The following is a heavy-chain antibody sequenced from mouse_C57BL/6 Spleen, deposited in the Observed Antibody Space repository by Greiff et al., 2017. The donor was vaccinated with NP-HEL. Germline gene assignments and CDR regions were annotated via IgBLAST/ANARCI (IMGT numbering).Heavy chain of an antibody. Sequence: QVQLQQSGAELVKPGASVKISCKASGYAFSSYWMNWVKQRPGKGLEWIGQIYPGDGDTNYNQKFKGKATLTVDTSSSTAYMQLSSLTSEDSAVYYCARMGASPWYFDVWGTGTTVTVSS. CDR1: GYAFSSYW. J-gene: IGHJ1*03. D-gene: IGHD3-1*01. CDR2: IYPGDGDT. CDR3: ARMGASPWYFDV. V-gene: IGHV1-80*01.